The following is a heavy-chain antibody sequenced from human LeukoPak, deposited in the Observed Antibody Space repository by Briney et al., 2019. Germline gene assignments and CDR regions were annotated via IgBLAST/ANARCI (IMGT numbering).Heavy chain of an antibody. D-gene: IGHD2-15*01. CDR1: GGSISTSSFN. J-gene: IGHJ6*03. CDR2: INYSGST. V-gene: IGHV4-39*07. Sequence: PSETLSVTCTVSGGSISTSSFNWGWVRQPSGKRLEWIGNINYSGSTNYNPSLKSRVAISIDTSKNQFSLKLRSVTAADTAVYFCAGLPDYYSYYCMDVWGKGTTVTVSS. CDR3: AGLPDYYSYYCMDV.